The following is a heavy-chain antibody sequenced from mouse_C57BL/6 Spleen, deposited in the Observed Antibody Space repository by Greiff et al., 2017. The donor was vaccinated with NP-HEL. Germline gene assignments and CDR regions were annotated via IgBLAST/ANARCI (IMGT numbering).Heavy chain of an antibody. CDR2: INPSSGYT. CDR3: ARGETAQAWFAY. Sequence: VQLQQSGAELARPGASVKMSCKASGYTFTSYTMHWVKQRPGQGLEWIGYINPSSGYTKYNQKFKDKATLTADKSSSTAYMQLSSLTSEDSAVYYCARGETAQAWFAYWGQGTLVTVSA. D-gene: IGHD3-2*02. CDR1: GYTFTSYT. J-gene: IGHJ3*01. V-gene: IGHV1-4*01.